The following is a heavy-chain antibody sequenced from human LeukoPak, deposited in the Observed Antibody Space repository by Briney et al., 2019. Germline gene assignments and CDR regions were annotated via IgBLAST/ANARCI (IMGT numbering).Heavy chain of an antibody. D-gene: IGHD3/OR15-3a*01. J-gene: IGHJ4*02. CDR3: TKGDWLDY. CDR2: ISDSDDTT. CDR1: GFTFSTYT. Sequence: PGASLRLSCAASGFTFSTYTMTWVRQAPGKGLEWVSLISDSDDTTYYADSVKGRFTISRDNSKNTLYLQMNSLRAEDPAIYYCTKGDWLDYWGQGALVTVSS. V-gene: IGHV3-23*01.